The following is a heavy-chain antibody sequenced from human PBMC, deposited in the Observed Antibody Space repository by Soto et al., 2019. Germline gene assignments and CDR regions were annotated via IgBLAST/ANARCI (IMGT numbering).Heavy chain of an antibody. Sequence: QVQLVQSGAEVKKPGASVKVSCKASGYTFTNYYMHWVRQAPGQGLEWMGIINPSGGSTTYAQKFQGRGTMTRDTSTSTVYMELSSLRSEDTAVYYCARGFSSGWPFGYWGQGTPVTVSS. J-gene: IGHJ4*02. CDR2: INPSGGST. D-gene: IGHD6-19*01. V-gene: IGHV1-46*01. CDR3: ARGFSSGWPFGY. CDR1: GYTFTNYY.